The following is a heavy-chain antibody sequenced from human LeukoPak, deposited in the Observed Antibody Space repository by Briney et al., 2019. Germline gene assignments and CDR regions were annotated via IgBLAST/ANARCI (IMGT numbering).Heavy chain of an antibody. Sequence: SETLSLTCAVYGGSFSGYYWSWIRQPPGKGLEWIGEINHSGSTNYNPSLKSRVTISVDTSKNQFSLKLSSATAADTAVYYCARLSQRYSYGSGLFDYWGQGTLVTVSS. CDR1: GGSFSGYY. CDR3: ARLSQRYSYGSGLFDY. CDR2: INHSGST. D-gene: IGHD5-18*01. V-gene: IGHV4-34*01. J-gene: IGHJ4*02.